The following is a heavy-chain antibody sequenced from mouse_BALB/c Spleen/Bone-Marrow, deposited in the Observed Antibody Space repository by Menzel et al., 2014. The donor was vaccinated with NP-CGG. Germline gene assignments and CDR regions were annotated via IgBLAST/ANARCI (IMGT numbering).Heavy chain of an antibody. D-gene: IGHD3-2*01. CDR1: GYTFXDYA. CDR2: ISTHSGNT. J-gene: IGHJ3*01. V-gene: IGHV1-67*01. Sequence: QVQLQQSGPELVRPGVSVKISCKGSGYTFXDYAMHWVKQSHAKSLEWIGVISTHSGNTNYNQKFKGKATMTVDKSSSTAYMELARLTSEDSAIYYCARGRQLGLRSFAYWGQGTLVTVSA. CDR3: ARGRQLGLRSFAY.